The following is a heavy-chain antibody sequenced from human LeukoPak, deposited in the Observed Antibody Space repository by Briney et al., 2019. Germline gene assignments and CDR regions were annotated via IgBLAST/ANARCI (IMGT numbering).Heavy chain of an antibody. D-gene: IGHD1-26*01. Sequence: GASVTVSCKASGGTFSSYAISWVRQAPGQGLEWMGGIIPTFGTANYAQKFQGRVTITADESTSTAYMELSSLRSEDTAVYYCVRALVGATTLDLWGRGTLVTVSS. CDR3: VRALVGATTLDL. V-gene: IGHV1-69*01. J-gene: IGHJ2*01. CDR1: GGTFSSYA. CDR2: IIPTFGTA.